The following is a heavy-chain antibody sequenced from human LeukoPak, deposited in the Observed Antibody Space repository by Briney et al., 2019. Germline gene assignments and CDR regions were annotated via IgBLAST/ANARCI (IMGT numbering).Heavy chain of an antibody. Sequence: SETLSLTCTVSGGSISSYYWSWIRQPPGKGLEWIGEINHSGSTNYNPSLKSRVTISVDTSKNQFSLKLSSVTAADTAVYYCARGAAFGQLVPFDYWGQGTLVTVSS. J-gene: IGHJ4*02. V-gene: IGHV4-34*01. CDR2: INHSGST. D-gene: IGHD6-6*01. CDR3: ARGAAFGQLVPFDY. CDR1: GGSISSYY.